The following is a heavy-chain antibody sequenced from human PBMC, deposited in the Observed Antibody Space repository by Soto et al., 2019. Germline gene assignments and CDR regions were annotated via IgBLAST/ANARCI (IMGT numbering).Heavy chain of an antibody. J-gene: IGHJ6*02. V-gene: IGHV3-21*04. Sequence: GGSLRLSCVGSGFTFSTYSINWVRQAPGKGLEWVSSISSRSDIYYADSVKGRFTISRDNAKNSVSLQMNSLRAEDTAVYYCARDEKSSSYYYYGMDVWGQGTTVTVSS. CDR3: ARDEKSSSYYYYGMDV. CDR1: GFTFSTYS. D-gene: IGHD6-6*01. CDR2: ISSRSDI.